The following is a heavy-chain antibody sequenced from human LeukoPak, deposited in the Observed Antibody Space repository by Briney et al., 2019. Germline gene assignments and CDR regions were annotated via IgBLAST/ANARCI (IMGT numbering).Heavy chain of an antibody. D-gene: IGHD2-15*01. J-gene: IGHJ4*02. CDR2: LSYSGDT. CDR1: GFTFSSYA. CDR3: ARRVATPGCLYFDY. Sequence: GSLRLSCAASGFTFSSYAMSWVRQAPGKGLEWIGSLSYSGDTYYNPSLKRRVTISVDPSKNQFSLKLTSVTAADTSVYYCARRVATPGCLYFDYWGQGTLVTVSS. V-gene: IGHV4-39*01.